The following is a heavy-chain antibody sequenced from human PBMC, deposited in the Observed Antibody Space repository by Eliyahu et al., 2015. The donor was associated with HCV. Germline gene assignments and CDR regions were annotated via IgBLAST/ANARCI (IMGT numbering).Heavy chain of an antibody. J-gene: IGHJ3*02. Sequence: EVQLLESGGGLVQPGGSLRXSCXXSGFTXRDTAMNWVRXAPGKGLDWVSSISGGADRVYYADSVKGRFTVSRDNSKNILFLQMNSLRAEDTAIYWCTKDGPSRPWDIWGQGTTVTVSS. CDR2: ISGGADRV. CDR3: TKDGPSRPWDI. CDR1: GFTXRDTA. V-gene: IGHV3-23*01.